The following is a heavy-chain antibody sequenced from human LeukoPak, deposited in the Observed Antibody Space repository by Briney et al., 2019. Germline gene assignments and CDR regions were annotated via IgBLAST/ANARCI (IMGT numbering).Heavy chain of an antibody. D-gene: IGHD1-26*01. CDR1: GFTFSNAW. V-gene: IGHV3-15*01. Sequence: GGSLRLSCAASGFTFSNAWMSLVRQAPGKGLEWVGRIKSKTDGGTTDYAAPVKGRFTISRDDSKNTLHLQMNSLKTEDTSVYYCTTVYSGSLGAFDIWGQGTMVTVSS. J-gene: IGHJ3*02. CDR2: IKSKTDGGTT. CDR3: TTVYSGSLGAFDI.